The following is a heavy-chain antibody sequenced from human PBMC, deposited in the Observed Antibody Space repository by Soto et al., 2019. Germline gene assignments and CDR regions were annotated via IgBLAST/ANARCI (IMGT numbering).Heavy chain of an antibody. CDR3: ARDDTGANFGS. V-gene: IGHV1-2*02. J-gene: IGHJ4*02. D-gene: IGHD2-8*02. Sequence: QVQLVQSGAEVKKPGASVRVSCKAFGYRFSNFYLHWVRQAPGQGLEWMGWINPKNDDTNYAQKFQGRVTMTRDTSISVAYMELSGLNSVDTAVYYCARDDTGANFGSWGQGTLVTV. CDR1: GYRFSNFY. CDR2: INPKNDDT.